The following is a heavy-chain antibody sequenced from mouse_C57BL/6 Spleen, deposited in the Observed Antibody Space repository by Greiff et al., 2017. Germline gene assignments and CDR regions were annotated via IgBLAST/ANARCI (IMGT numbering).Heavy chain of an antibody. CDR3: TQLGRSWYFDV. J-gene: IGHJ1*03. V-gene: IGHV14-4*01. Sequence: EVQLQQSGAELVRPGASVKLSCTASGFTIKDDYMHWVKQRPEQGLEWIGRIDPENGDTEYASKFQGKATITADTSSNTAYLQLSSLTSEDTAVYYCTQLGRSWYFDVWGTGTTVTVSS. D-gene: IGHD4-1*02. CDR1: GFTIKDDY. CDR2: IDPENGDT.